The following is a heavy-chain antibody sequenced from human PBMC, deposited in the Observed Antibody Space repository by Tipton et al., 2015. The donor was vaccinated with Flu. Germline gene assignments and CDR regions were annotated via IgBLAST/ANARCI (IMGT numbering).Heavy chain of an antibody. CDR3: AREKDSSGSDYFQH. Sequence: SLRLSCVVSGFTFSSYSMNWVRQAPGKGLEWIGCIYSSGSTYYNPSLKSRVTISLDTSKNQFSLKLSSVTAADTAVYYCAREKDSSGSDYFQHWGQGTLVTVSS. D-gene: IGHD6-19*01. CDR1: GFTFSSYS. V-gene: IGHV4-4*02. CDR2: IYSSGST. J-gene: IGHJ1*01.